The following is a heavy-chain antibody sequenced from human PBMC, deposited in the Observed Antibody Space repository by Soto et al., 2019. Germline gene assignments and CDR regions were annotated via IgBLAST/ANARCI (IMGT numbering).Heavy chain of an antibody. CDR2: IHYTGST. CDR1: GGSISSYY. J-gene: IGHJ5*02. Sequence: PSETLSLTCTVSGGSISSYYWSWIRQPPGKGLEWIGYIHYTGSTNYNPSLRSRITISVDTSKNQFSLKLSSVTAADTAVYYCARAVRYFDWADWFDPWGQGTLVTVSS. V-gene: IGHV4-59*01. D-gene: IGHD3-9*01. CDR3: ARAVRYFDWADWFDP.